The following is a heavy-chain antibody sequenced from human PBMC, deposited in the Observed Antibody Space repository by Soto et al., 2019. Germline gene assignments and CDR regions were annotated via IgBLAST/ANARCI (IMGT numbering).Heavy chain of an antibody. CDR1: GGSISSSSYY. D-gene: IGHD3-16*02. CDR3: ARRLWGSYRYTGAFDI. CDR2: IYYSGST. V-gene: IGHV4-39*01. Sequence: SETLSLTCTVSGGSISSSSYYWGWIRQPPGKGLEWIGSIYYSGSTYYNPSLKSRVTISVDTSKNQFSLKLSSVTAADTAVYYCARRLWGSYRYTGAFDIWGQGTMVTVSS. J-gene: IGHJ3*02.